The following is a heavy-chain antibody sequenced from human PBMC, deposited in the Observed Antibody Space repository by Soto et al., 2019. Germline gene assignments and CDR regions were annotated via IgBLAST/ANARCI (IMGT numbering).Heavy chain of an antibody. Sequence: QVQLQESGPGLVKPSETLSLTCTVSGDSMTKYYWSWIRQPAGKGLEWIGRIYTSGTTNYNPSLKSRVTMSIDTSNNHFSLKLRSVTAADTAVYYWARTVGAAYYFDFWGQGALVTVSS. CDR2: IYTSGTT. J-gene: IGHJ4*02. CDR3: ARTVGAAYYFDF. D-gene: IGHD1-26*01. CDR1: GDSMTKYY. V-gene: IGHV4-4*07.